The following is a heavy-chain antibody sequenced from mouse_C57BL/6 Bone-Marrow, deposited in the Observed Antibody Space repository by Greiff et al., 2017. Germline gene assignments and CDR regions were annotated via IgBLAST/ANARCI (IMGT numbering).Heavy chain of an antibody. CDR3: ARDWDGYYVRYFDV. CDR2: IYPSDSET. Sequence: QVQLQQPGAELVRPGSSVKLSCKASGYTFTSYWMDWVKQRPGQGLEWIGNIYPSDSETHYNQKFKDKATLTVDKSSSTAYMQRSSLTSEDSAVYYCARDWDGYYVRYFDVWGTGTTVTVSS. J-gene: IGHJ1*03. CDR1: GYTFTSYW. D-gene: IGHD2-3*01. V-gene: IGHV1-61*01.